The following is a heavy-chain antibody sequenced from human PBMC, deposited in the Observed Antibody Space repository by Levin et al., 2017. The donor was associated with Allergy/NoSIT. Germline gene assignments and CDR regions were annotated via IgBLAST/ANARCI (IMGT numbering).Heavy chain of an antibody. CDR3: ARVDSSGWPGGDY. J-gene: IGHJ4*02. Sequence: GGSLRLSCAASGFTFSSYWMSWVRQAPGKGLEWVANIKQGGSDKYYVDSVKGRFTISRDNAKKSLYLQMNSLRAEDTAVYYCARVDSSGWPGGDYWGQGTLVTVSS. D-gene: IGHD6-19*01. CDR1: GFTFSSYW. CDR2: IKQGGSDK. V-gene: IGHV3-7*01.